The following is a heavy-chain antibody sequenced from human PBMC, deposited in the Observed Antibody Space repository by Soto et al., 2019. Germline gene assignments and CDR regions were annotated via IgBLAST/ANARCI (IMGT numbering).Heavy chain of an antibody. CDR1: GFSFTGYY. J-gene: IGHJ5*02. CDR2: INAHSGGT. CDR3: AKDLTRQLAYWLDP. V-gene: IGHV1-2*02. D-gene: IGHD6-6*01. Sequence: ASVKVSCKASGFSFTGYYIHWLRQAPGQGLEWMGWINAHSGGTEYAQKFQGRVTLTRDTSIATAYLTLTSLTSDDTALYYCAKDLTRQLAYWLDPWGQGTQVTAPQ.